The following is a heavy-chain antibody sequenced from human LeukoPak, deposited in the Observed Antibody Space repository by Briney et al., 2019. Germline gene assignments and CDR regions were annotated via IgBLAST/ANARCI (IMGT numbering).Heavy chain of an antibody. V-gene: IGHV1-2*02. CDR1: GYTFTGYD. J-gene: IGHJ6*03. Sequence: ASVKVSCKTSGYTFTGYDMHWVRQAPGQGLEWIGWINPNSGGTNYAQKFQGRVTMTRDTSISTAYMDLSRLRSDDTAVYYCARVPGYSYDYYYMDVWGKGTTVTVSS. CDR3: ARVPGYSYDYYYMDV. D-gene: IGHD5-18*01. CDR2: INPNSGGT.